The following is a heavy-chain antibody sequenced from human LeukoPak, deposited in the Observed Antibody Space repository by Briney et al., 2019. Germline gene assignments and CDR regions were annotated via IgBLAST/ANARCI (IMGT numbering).Heavy chain of an antibody. J-gene: IGHJ4*02. CDR2: INHSGST. CDR1: GGSFSGYY. V-gene: IGHV4-34*01. Sequence: SETLSLTCAVYGGSFSGYYWSWIRQPPGKGLEWIGEINHSGSTNYNPSLKSRVTISVDTSKNQFSLKLSSVTAADTAVCYCARVQKGLTIDYWGQGTLVTVPS. D-gene: IGHD6-19*01. CDR3: ARVQKGLTIDY.